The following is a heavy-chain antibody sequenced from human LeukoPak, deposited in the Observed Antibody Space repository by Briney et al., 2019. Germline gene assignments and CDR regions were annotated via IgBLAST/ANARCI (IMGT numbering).Heavy chain of an antibody. CDR2: IYHSGST. Sequence: SETLSLTCTVSGYSISSGYYWGWIRQPPGKGPEWIGSIYHSGSTYYNPSLKSRVTISVDTSKNQFSLKLSSVTAADTAVYYCAAGSDYWGQGTLVTVSS. J-gene: IGHJ4*02. D-gene: IGHD6-13*01. V-gene: IGHV4-38-2*02. CDR3: AAGSDY. CDR1: GYSISSGYY.